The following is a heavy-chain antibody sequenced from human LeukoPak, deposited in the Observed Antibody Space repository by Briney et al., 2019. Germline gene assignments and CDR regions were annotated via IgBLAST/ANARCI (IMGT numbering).Heavy chain of an antibody. J-gene: IGHJ4*02. CDR3: ARDGVGATHNYFDY. V-gene: IGHV3-30-3*01. CDR2: ISYDGSNK. CDR1: GFTFSSYA. Sequence: PGRSLRLSCAASGFTFSSYAMHWVRQAPGEGLEWVAVISYDGSNKYYADSVKGRFTISRDNSKNTLYLQMNSLRAEDTAVYYCARDGVGATHNYFDYRGQGTLVTVSS. D-gene: IGHD1-26*01.